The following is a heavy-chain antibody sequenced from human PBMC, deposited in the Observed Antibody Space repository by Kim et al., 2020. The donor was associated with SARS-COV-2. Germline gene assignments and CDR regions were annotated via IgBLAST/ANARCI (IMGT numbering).Heavy chain of an antibody. Sequence: CAASGFTFSDYYMSWIRQAPGKGLEWVSYISSSGSTIYYADSVKGRFTISRDNAKNSLYLQMNSLRAEDTAVYYCARVRGAAGPFYYYYYGMDVWGQGTKVTV. V-gene: IGHV3-11*01. CDR3: ARVRGAAGPFYYYYYGMDV. CDR1: GFTFSDYY. J-gene: IGHJ6*02. D-gene: IGHD6-13*01. CDR2: ISSSGSTI.